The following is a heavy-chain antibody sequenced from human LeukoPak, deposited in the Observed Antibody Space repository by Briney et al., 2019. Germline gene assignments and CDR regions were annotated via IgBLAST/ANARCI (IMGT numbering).Heavy chain of an antibody. D-gene: IGHD2-15*01. J-gene: IGHJ6*03. V-gene: IGHV4-31*03. Sequence: PSQTLSLTCTVSGGSISSGGYYWSWIRQHPGKGLEWIGYIYYSGSTYYNPSLKSRVTISVDTSKNQFSLKLSSVTAADTAVYYCARVDRYCSGGSCYSGMFGYYYYYMDVWGKGTTVTVSS. CDR3: ARVDRYCSGGSCYSGMFGYYYYYMDV. CDR2: IYYSGST. CDR1: GGSISSGGYY.